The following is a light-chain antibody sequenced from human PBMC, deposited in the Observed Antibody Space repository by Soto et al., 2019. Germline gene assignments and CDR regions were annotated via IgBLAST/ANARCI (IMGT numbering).Light chain of an antibody. CDR2: GAS. CDR1: QSVSNNY. J-gene: IGKJ1*01. Sequence: EIVLTQSPGTLSVSPGERATLSCRASQSVSNNYLAWYQQKPGQAPRLLIYGASNRATGIPDRFSGSGSGTDFTLTISRLEPEDFAVYYCQQYGSSGTFGQGTKVEIK. CDR3: QQYGSSGT. V-gene: IGKV3-20*01.